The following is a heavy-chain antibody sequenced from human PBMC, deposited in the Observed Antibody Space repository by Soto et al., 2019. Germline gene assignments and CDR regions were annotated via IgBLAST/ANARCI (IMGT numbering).Heavy chain of an antibody. CDR1: GGSISRSSYY. J-gene: IGHJ3*02. CDR2: IYYSGST. D-gene: IGHD4-17*01. Sequence: SEALSLTCTVSGGSISRSSYYWGWIRQPPGKGLEWIGSIYYSGSTYYNPSLKSRVTISVDTSKNQFSLKLSSVTAADTAVYYCARPGYGDYSGYDAFDIWGQGTMVTVS. V-gene: IGHV4-39*01. CDR3: ARPGYGDYSGYDAFDI.